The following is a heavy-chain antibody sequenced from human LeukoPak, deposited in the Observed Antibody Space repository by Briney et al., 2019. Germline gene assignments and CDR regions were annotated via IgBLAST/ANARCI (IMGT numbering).Heavy chain of an antibody. Sequence: GGSLRLSCAASGFTFNNAWMTWVRQAPGKGLEWVSYISSSGSTIYYADSVKGRFTISRDNAKNSLYLQMNSLRAEDTAVYYCAELGITMIGGVWGKGTTVTISS. CDR1: GFTFNNAW. CDR3: AELGITMIGGV. J-gene: IGHJ6*04. V-gene: IGHV3-48*04. CDR2: ISSSGSTI. D-gene: IGHD3-10*02.